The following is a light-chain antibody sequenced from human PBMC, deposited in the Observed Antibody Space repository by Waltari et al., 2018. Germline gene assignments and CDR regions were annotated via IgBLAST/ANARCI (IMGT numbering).Light chain of an antibody. CDR2: DSS. V-gene: IGKV1-39*01. CDR3: QHSFGNPPWT. CDR1: QTISTY. Sequence: DIQMTQSPSSLSASVGDRVTIPCRASQTISTYLNWYQHKPGEAPKLLMYDSSTLQIGVPSRFSGSGSGTDFTLTISSLQPEDIATYYCQHSFGNPPWTFGRGTKV. J-gene: IGKJ1*01.